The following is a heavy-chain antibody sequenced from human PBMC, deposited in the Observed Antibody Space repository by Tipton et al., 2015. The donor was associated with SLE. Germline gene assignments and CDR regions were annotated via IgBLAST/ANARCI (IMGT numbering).Heavy chain of an antibody. D-gene: IGHD7-27*01. CDR3: ARQLFNWGGAWYFDL. CDR1: GGPITSRSYY. J-gene: IGHJ2*01. V-gene: IGHV4-39*07. CDR2: IYYSGST. Sequence: TLSLTCTVSGGPITSRSYYWGWIRQSPGKGLEWIGSIYYSGSTDYNPSLKSRVTIPVDTSKNQFSLKLNSVTAADTAIFYCARQLFNWGGAWYFDLWGRGTLVTVSS.